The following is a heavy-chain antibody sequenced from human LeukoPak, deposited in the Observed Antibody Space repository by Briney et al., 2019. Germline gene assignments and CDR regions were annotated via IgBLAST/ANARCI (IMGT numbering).Heavy chain of an antibody. D-gene: IGHD3-16*02. CDR3: ARGYDYVWGSYRLAGPYFDY. J-gene: IGHJ4*02. Sequence: SQTLSLTCTVSGGSISSGSYYWSWIRQPAGKGLEWIGRFCTSGSTNYNPSLKSRVTISVDTSKNQFSLKLSSVTAADTAVYYRARGYDYVWGSYRLAGPYFDYWGQGTLVTVSS. CDR1: GGSISSGSYY. CDR2: FCTSGST. V-gene: IGHV4-61*02.